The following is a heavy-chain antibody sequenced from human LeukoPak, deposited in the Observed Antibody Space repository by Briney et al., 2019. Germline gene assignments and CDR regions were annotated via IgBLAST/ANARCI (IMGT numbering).Heavy chain of an antibody. CDR2: ISGSSTTI. CDR1: GFTFSSYT. V-gene: IGHV3-48*02. D-gene: IGHD2-2*01. J-gene: IGHJ4*02. Sequence: GGSLRLSCAASGFTFSSYTMTWVRQAPGKGLEWVSYISGSSTTIYYADSVKGRFTISRDNAKNSLYLQMNSLRDEDTAVYYCARDVLSYGDSGVGYWGQGTLVTVSS. CDR3: ARDVLSYGDSGVGY.